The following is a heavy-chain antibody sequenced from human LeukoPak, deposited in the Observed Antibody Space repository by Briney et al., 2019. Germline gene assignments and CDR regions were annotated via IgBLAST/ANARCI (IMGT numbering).Heavy chain of an antibody. CDR3: ARDGSYGGSAFDI. CDR2: IYHSGRT. D-gene: IGHD3-16*01. J-gene: IGHJ3*02. V-gene: IGHV4-38-2*02. CDR1: GYSISSGYY. Sequence: SETLSLTCTVSGYSISSGYYWGWIRQPPGKGLEWIGSIYHSGRTFYNPSLKSRVTISVDTSKNQFSLKLTSVTAADTAVYYCARDGSYGGSAFDIWGQGTMVTVSS.